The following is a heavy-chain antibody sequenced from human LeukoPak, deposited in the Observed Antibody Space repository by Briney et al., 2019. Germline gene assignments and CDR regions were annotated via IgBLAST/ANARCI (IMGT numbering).Heavy chain of an antibody. D-gene: IGHD1-26*01. Sequence: SETLSLTCTVSGGSISSYYWSWIRQPAGKGLEWIGRIYTSGSTNYNPSLKSRVTMSVDTSKNQFSLKLSSVTAADTAVYYCARDSSGSSYYYCYHMDVWGKGTTVTISS. CDR3: ARDSSGSSYYYCYHMDV. J-gene: IGHJ6*03. V-gene: IGHV4-4*07. CDR2: IYTSGST. CDR1: GGSISSYY.